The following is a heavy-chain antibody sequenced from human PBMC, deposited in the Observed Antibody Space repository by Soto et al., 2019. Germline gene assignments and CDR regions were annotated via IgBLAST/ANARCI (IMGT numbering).Heavy chain of an antibody. V-gene: IGHV3-7*01. CDR1: GFTFGNHW. J-gene: IGHJ5*01. Sequence: EVQLVESGGGLVQPGGSLRLSCAASGFTFGNHWMSWGRQAPGKGLEGVARIKEDGSERYYADSLRGRFTISRDNAKNTLYLEMNSLGAEDTAVYYCARLSGWGWFDFWGQGALVTVSP. CDR3: ARLSGWGWFDF. D-gene: IGHD1-26*01. CDR2: IKEDGSER.